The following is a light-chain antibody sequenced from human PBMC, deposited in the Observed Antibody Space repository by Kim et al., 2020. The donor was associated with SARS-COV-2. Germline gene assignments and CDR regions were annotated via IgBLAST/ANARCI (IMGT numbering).Light chain of an antibody. CDR1: SGNSSYT. V-gene: IGLV4-69*01. J-gene: IGLJ3*02. CDR3: RTWGTGIRV. CDR2: LNSDGSH. Sequence: VNLTCTLGSGNSSYTVAWDQQEPEKGPGYLMKLNSDGSHSEGDGVPDRFSGSSGGAERYRTISSLQSEDEADYYCRTWGTGIRVFGGGTQLTVL.